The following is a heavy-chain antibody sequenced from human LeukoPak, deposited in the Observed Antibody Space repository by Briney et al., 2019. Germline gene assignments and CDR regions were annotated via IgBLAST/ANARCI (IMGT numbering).Heavy chain of an antibody. J-gene: IGHJ4*02. Sequence: GGSLRLSCAASGFTFSSHAMVWVRQAPGKGLECVSFISHDGSESFHTESVKGRFTISRDNFKNTVDLQVSGLKEEDTAVYYCARDWGQRGVGATLANWGQGTLVIVSS. CDR1: GFTFSSHA. CDR3: ARDWGQRGVGATLAN. V-gene: IGHV3-30-3*01. D-gene: IGHD1-26*01. CDR2: ISHDGSES.